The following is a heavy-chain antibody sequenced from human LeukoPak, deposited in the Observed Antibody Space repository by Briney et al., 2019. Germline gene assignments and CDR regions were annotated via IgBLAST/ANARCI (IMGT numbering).Heavy chain of an antibody. V-gene: IGHV3-21*01. CDR1: GFTFSSYS. Sequence: PGGSLRLSCAASGFTFSSYSMNWVRQAPGKGLEWVSSISSSSSYISYADSVKGRFTISRDNAKNSLYLQMNSLRAEDTAVYYCARTRYYYNSRSYGAPYYFDYWGQGTLVTVSS. CDR3: ARTRYYYNSRSYGAPYYFDY. D-gene: IGHD3-10*01. J-gene: IGHJ4*02. CDR2: ISSSSSYI.